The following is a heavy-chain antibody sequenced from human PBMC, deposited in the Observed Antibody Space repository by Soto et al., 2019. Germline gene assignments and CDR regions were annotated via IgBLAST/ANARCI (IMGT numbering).Heavy chain of an antibody. CDR1: GGSISSGGYS. CDR3: ARGPLYMVRGVIALYYFDY. J-gene: IGHJ4*02. V-gene: IGHV4-39*01. Sequence: PSETLSLTCAVSGGSISSGGYSWGWIRQPPGKGLEWIGSIYYSGSTYYNPTLKSRVTISVDTSKNQFSLKLSSVTAADTAVYYCARGPLYMVRGVIALYYFDYWGQGTLVTVSS. CDR2: IYYSGST. D-gene: IGHD3-10*01.